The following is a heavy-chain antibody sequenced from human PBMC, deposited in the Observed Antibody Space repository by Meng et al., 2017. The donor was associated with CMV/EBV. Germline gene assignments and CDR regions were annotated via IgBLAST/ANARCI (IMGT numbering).Heavy chain of an antibody. CDR1: GFTFSSYA. D-gene: IGHD3-16*01. CDR2: ISYDGSNK. CDR3: ARARPLMDY. Sequence: VQLLESGGGVVQPGRSLRLSCEAYGFTFSSYAMHWVRQAPGKGLEWVAVISYDGSNKYYAASVKGRFTISRDNSKNTLYLQMNSLRAEDTAVYYCARARPLMDYWGQGTLVTVSS. V-gene: IGHV3-30-3*01. J-gene: IGHJ4*02.